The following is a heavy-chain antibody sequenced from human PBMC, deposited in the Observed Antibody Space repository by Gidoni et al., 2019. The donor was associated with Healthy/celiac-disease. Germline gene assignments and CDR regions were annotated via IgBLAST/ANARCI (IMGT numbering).Heavy chain of an antibody. D-gene: IGHD3-3*01. CDR3: ARESRGLRLSFHYYYGMDV. CDR2: ISSSSSNI. V-gene: IGHV3-48*02. CDR1: GFTLSSYS. J-gene: IGHJ6*02. Sequence: EVQLVESGGGLVHPGGSLRRPCAAAGFTLSSYSMNCVRQAPGKGLEWVSYISSSSSNIYYADSVKGRFTISRDNAQNSLYLQMNSLRDEDTAVYYCARESRGLRLSFHYYYGMDVWGQGTTVTVSS.